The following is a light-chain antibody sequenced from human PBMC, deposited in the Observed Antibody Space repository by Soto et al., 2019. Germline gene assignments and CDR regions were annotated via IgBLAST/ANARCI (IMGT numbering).Light chain of an antibody. CDR2: EVN. V-gene: IGLV2-14*01. J-gene: IGLJ3*02. CDR1: SSDVGGYNY. CDR3: SSYTSSNTGV. Sequence: QSVLTQPASVSGSPGQSITISCTGTSSDVGGYNYVSWYQQHPGKAPKLMIYEVNYRPSGVSNRFSGSRSGNTASLTISGLQAEDEADYFCSSYTSSNTGVFGGGTKLTVL.